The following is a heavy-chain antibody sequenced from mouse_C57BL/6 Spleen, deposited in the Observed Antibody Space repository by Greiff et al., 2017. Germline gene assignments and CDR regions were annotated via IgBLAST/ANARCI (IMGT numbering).Heavy chain of an antibody. Sequence: EVMLVESEGGLVQPGSSMKLSCTASGFTFSDYYMAWVRQVPETGLEWVANINYYGSSTYYLDSLKSRFIISRDNSKNILYLQMSSLKSEDTATYYCARDSLRRGYFDVWGTGTTVTVSS. CDR2: INYYGSST. CDR1: GFTFSDYY. D-gene: IGHD1-1*01. V-gene: IGHV5-16*01. CDR3: ARDSLRRGYFDV. J-gene: IGHJ1*03.